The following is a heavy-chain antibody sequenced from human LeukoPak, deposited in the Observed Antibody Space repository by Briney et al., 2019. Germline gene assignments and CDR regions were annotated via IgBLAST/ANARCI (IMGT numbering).Heavy chain of an antibody. CDR1: GFAFSSYS. V-gene: IGHV3-48*04. CDR2: ISSSSSSI. D-gene: IGHD2-21*02. CDR3: AKGCGGDCYDHYYYGMDV. J-gene: IGHJ6*02. Sequence: GGSLRLSCAASGFAFSSYSMNWVRQAPGKGLEWVSYISSSSSSIYYADSVKGRFIISRDNSKNSLYLQMNSLRAEDTALYYCAKGCGGDCYDHYYYGMDVWGQGTTVTVSS.